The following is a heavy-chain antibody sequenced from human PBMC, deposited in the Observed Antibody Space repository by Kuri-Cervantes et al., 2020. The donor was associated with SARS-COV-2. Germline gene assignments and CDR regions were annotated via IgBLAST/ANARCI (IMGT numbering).Heavy chain of an antibody. J-gene: IGHJ6*02. Sequence: GESLKIFCKGSGYSFTSYWIGWVRQMPGKGLEWMGIIYPGDSDTRYSPSFQGQATISADKSISTAYLQWSSLKASDTAMYYCARSAAPPALYYGMDVWGQGTTVTVSS. CDR1: GYSFTSYW. CDR2: IYPGDSDT. D-gene: IGHD2-15*01. CDR3: ARSAAPPALYYGMDV. V-gene: IGHV5-51*01.